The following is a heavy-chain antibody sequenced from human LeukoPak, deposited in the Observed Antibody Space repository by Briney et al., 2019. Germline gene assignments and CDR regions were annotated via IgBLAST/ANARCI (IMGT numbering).Heavy chain of an antibody. CDR2: ISGSGGST. J-gene: IGHJ4*02. CDR3: AKDAFYSSGMRLDY. D-gene: IGHD6-19*01. Sequence: GGSLRLSCAASGFTFSSYAMSWVRQAPGKGLEWVSAISGSGGSTYYADSVKGRFTISRDNSKDTLYLQMNSLRAEDTAVYYCAKDAFYSSGMRLDYWGQGTLVTVSS. V-gene: IGHV3-23*01. CDR1: GFTFSSYA.